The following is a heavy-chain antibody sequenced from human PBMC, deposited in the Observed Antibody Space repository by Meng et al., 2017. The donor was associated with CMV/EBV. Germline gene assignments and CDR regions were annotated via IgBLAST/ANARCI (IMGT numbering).Heavy chain of an antibody. Sequence: KASGYTCTTYRISWVRQAPGQGLEWMGWISAYNGNTNYARRIQGRVTMTTDTSRSTAYMELRSLRYDDTAVYYCARDLIAVRPGWFDPWGQGTLVTVSS. D-gene: IGHD6-6*01. J-gene: IGHJ5*02. CDR1: GYTCTTYR. CDR3: ARDLIAVRPGWFDP. V-gene: IGHV1-18*01. CDR2: ISAYNGNT.